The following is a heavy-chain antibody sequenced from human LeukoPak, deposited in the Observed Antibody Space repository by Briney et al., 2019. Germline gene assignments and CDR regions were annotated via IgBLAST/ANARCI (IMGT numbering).Heavy chain of an antibody. CDR3: AKDPYGDHDGYLYFDY. J-gene: IGHJ4*02. V-gene: IGHV3-74*03. CDR2: INSDGSST. D-gene: IGHD4-17*01. CDR1: GFTFSSNW. Sequence: GGSLRLSCAASGFTFSSNWMHWVRQEPGKGLVWVSHINSDGSSTSYADSVKGRFTISRDNAKNTLYPQMDSLRAEDTAVYYCAKDPYGDHDGYLYFDYWGQGTLVTVSS.